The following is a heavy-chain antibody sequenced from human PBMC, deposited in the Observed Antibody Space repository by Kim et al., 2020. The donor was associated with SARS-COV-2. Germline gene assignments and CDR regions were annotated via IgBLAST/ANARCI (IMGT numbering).Heavy chain of an antibody. Sequence: YRPSFPGQVTISADKSISTAYLQWSSLKASDTAMYYCARHGVEPWNDADYWGQGTLVTVSS. CDR3: ARHGVEPWNDADY. J-gene: IGHJ4*02. D-gene: IGHD1-1*01. V-gene: IGHV5-51*01.